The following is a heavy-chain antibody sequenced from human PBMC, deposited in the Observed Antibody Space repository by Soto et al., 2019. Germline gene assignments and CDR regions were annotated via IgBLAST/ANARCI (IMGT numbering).Heavy chain of an antibody. Sequence: DSLKISCKGSGYYFPSYWIGWVRQMPGKGLEWMGIFYPGDSDTRYSPSFQGQVTISADRSISTAYLQWSSLKPSYSPMYYCARQGNGAEGFDYWGQGTLVTVSS. CDR1: GYYFPSYW. V-gene: IGHV5-51*01. J-gene: IGHJ4*02. CDR3: ARQGNGAEGFDY. D-gene: IGHD4-17*01. CDR2: FYPGDSDT.